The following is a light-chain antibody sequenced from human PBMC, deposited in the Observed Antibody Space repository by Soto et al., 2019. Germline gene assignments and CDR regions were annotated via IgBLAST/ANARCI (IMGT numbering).Light chain of an antibody. CDR3: CSYAGSSTPVV. Sequence: QSALTQPASVSGSPGQSITISCTGTSSDVGIYNLVSWYQQHSGKAPKLMIYEGSKRPSGVSNRFSGSKSGNTASLTISGLQAEDEADYYCCSYAGSSTPVVFGGGTKVTFL. J-gene: IGLJ2*01. V-gene: IGLV2-23*01. CDR1: SSDVGIYNL. CDR2: EGS.